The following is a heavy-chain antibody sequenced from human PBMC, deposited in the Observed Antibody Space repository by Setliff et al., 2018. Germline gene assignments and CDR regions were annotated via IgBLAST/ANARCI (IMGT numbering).Heavy chain of an antibody. CDR1: RFTFSTSP. Sequence: GGSLRLSCAASRFTFSTSPIHWVRQAPGKGLEWVAVIWDDGGNKYHADSVKGRFTISRDNSKNTLYLQMNSLRPEDTAVYYCARTCSGSGCYAGLESWGQGTPVTVSS. V-gene: IGHV3-30-3*01. CDR2: IWDDGGNK. CDR3: ARTCSGSGCYAGLES. D-gene: IGHD2-15*01. J-gene: IGHJ4*02.